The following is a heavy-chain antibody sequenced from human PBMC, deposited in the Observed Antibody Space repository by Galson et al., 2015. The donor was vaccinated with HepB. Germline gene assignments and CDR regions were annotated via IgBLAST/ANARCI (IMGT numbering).Heavy chain of an antibody. Sequence: SVKVSCKASGYTFTSYDINWVRQATGQGLEWMGWINPNSGGTNYAQKFQGRVTMTRDTSISTAYMELSRLRSDDTAVYYCARTPPLLRSSYSGNPGNDYWGQGTLVTVSS. CDR2: INPNSGGT. CDR1: GYTFTSYD. V-gene: IGHV1-2*02. CDR3: ARTPPLLRSSYSGNPGNDY. D-gene: IGHD2-15*01. J-gene: IGHJ4*02.